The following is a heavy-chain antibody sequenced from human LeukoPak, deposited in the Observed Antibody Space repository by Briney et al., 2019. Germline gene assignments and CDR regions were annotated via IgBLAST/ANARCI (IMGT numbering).Heavy chain of an antibody. CDR2: IWYDGGNK. CDR3: ARGGYSYARYYFDY. D-gene: IGHD5-18*01. CDR1: GFTFSSYG. Sequence: GGSLRLSCAASGFTFSSYGVHWVRQAPGKGLEWVAVIWYDGGNKYYADSVKGRFTISRDNSKNTLYLQMNSLRAEDTAVYYCARGGYSYARYYFDYWGQGTLVTVSS. J-gene: IGHJ4*02. V-gene: IGHV3-33*01.